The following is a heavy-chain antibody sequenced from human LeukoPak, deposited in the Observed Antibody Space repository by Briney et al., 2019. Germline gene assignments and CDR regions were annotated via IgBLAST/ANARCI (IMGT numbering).Heavy chain of an antibody. D-gene: IGHD4-17*01. CDR1: GYTFTGYY. J-gene: IGHJ4*02. CDR2: INPNSGGT. V-gene: IGHV1-2*02. Sequence: ALVKVSCKASGYTFTGYYIHWVRQAPGQGLEWMGWINPNSGGTDYAQKVQGRVTMTRDTSISTAYVELSRLRSDDTAVYYCAKSTTVTPYYFDYWGQGTLVTVSS. CDR3: AKSTTVTPYYFDY.